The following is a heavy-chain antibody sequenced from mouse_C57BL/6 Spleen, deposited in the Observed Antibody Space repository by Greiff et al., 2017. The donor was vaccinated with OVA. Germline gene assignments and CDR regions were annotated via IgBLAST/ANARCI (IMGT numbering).Heavy chain of an antibody. CDR2: ISDGGSYT. CDR3: ARDEETDWYFDV. CDR1: GFTFSSYA. J-gene: IGHJ1*03. V-gene: IGHV5-4*01. Sequence: EVKLMESGGGLVKPGGSLKLSCAASGFTFSSYAMSWVRQTPEKRLEWVATISDGGSYTYYPDNVKGRFTISRDNAKNNLYLQMSHLKSEDTAMYYCARDEETDWYFDVWGTGTTVTVSS.